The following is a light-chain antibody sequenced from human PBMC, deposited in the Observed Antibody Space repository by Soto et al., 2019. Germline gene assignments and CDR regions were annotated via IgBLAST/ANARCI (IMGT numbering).Light chain of an antibody. CDR2: DND. CDR3: GTWDSSLSAGV. CDR1: NSNIGKNY. J-gene: IGLJ2*01. Sequence: QSVLTQPPSVSVAPGQKVTISCSGSNSNIGKNYVSWYQQLPGTAPKLLIYDNDKRPSGIPDRFSGFKSGASATLGITGLQTGDEADYYCGTWDSSLSAGVFGGGTKVTVL. V-gene: IGLV1-51*01.